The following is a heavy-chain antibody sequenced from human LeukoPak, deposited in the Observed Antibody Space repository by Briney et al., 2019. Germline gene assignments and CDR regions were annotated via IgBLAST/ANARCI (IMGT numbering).Heavy chain of an antibody. CDR3: ARDAYCSTTSCKEYFDL. D-gene: IGHD2-2*01. V-gene: IGHV3-21*01. J-gene: IGHJ2*01. CDR1: GFTFSSYS. Sequence: GGSLRLSCAASGFTFSSYSMNWVRQAPGKGLEWVSSISSRSSYIYYADSVKGRFTISRDNAKNSLYLQMNSLRAEDTAVYYCARDAYCSTTSCKEYFDLWGRGTLVTVSS. CDR2: ISSRSSYI.